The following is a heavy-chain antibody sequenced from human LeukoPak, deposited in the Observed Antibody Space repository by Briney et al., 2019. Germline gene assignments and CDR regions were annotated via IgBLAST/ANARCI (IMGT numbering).Heavy chain of an antibody. V-gene: IGHV4-59*12. CDR2: LYYTGST. CDR3: ARDAGHQLSRRNYYAMDV. Sequence: SEALSLTCTVSGGSISGYYWSWIRQPPGKGLEWIGYLYYTGSTYYNPSLKSRVTISVDTSKNQFSLKVNSVTAADTAVYYCARDAGHQLSRRNYYAMDVWGQGTTVTVSS. D-gene: IGHD2-2*01. J-gene: IGHJ6*02. CDR1: GGSISGYY.